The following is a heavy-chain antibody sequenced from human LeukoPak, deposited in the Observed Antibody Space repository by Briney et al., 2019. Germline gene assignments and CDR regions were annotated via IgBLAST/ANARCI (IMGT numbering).Heavy chain of an antibody. CDR1: GGSFSGYY. D-gene: IGHD3-22*01. J-gene: IGHJ3*02. CDR3: ARDLSRYYYDSSGYYYGFRDAFDI. CDR2: INHSGST. Sequence: SETLSLTCAVYGGSFSGYYWSWIRQPPGKGLEWIGEINHSGSTNYNPSLKSRVTISVDTSKNQFSLKLSSVTAADTAVYYCARDLSRYYYDSSGYYYGFRDAFDIWGQGTMVTVSS. V-gene: IGHV4-34*01.